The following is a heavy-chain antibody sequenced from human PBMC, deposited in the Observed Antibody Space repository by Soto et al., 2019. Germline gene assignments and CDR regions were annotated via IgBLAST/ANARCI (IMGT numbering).Heavy chain of an antibody. D-gene: IGHD5-18*01. V-gene: IGHV3-30*18. CDR2: ISYDGSNK. Sequence: PWGALLVRCAPSVFTFSIYAMDWVRQAPGRGLDLAAVISYDGSNKYYADSVKGRFTISRDNSKNTLYLQMNSLRAEDTAVYYCAKDQAIKLWLPGDYYHYGMDVWGQGTTVTVSS. CDR3: AKDQAIKLWLPGDYYHYGMDV. CDR1: VFTFSIYA. J-gene: IGHJ6*01.